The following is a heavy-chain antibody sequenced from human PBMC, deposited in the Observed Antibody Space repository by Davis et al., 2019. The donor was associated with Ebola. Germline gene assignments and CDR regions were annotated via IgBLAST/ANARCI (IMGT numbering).Heavy chain of an antibody. Sequence: ASVKVSCKASGYTFKNSAISWVRQAPGQGLEWMGWISAYNGNTAYAQILQGRVTMTTDTSASTAYMELSSLRSEDTAVYYCARVGGLITFGGVLGMDVWGQGTTVTVSS. CDR3: ARVGGLITFGGVLGMDV. CDR2: ISAYNGNT. V-gene: IGHV1-18*01. J-gene: IGHJ6*02. D-gene: IGHD3-16*01. CDR1: GYTFKNSA.